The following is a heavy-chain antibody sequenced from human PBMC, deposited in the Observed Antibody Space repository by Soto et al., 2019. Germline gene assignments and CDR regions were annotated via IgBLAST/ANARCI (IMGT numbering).Heavy chain of an antibody. J-gene: IGHJ6*02. CDR2: IIPNLGIA. Sequence: QVQLVQSGAEVKKPGSSVKVSCKASGGTFSSYTISWVRQAPGQGLEWMGRIIPNLGIANYAQKFQGRVTITADKSTSTAYMELSSLRSEDTAVYYCAREEVGANPYYYYGMDVWGQGTTVTVSS. CDR3: AREEVGANPYYYYGMDV. D-gene: IGHD1-26*01. CDR1: GGTFSSYT. V-gene: IGHV1-69*08.